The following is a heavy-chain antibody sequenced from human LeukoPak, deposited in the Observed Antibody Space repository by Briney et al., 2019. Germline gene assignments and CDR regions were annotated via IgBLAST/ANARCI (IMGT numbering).Heavy chain of an antibody. CDR2: ITSSSSRT. Sequence: GGSLRLSCSASGFIFSTYNMNWVRQAPGKALEWVSSITSSSSRTFYADSVKGRYTISRDNAKNSLHLQMDSLRAEDTAVYYCARDPYSGGYGAYYYYYMDVWGKGTTVTVSS. V-gene: IGHV3-21*01. D-gene: IGHD1-26*01. CDR1: GFIFSTYN. CDR3: ARDPYSGGYGAYYYYYMDV. J-gene: IGHJ6*03.